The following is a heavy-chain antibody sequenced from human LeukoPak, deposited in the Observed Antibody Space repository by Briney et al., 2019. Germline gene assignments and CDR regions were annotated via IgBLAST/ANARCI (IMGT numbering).Heavy chain of an antibody. J-gene: IGHJ4*02. V-gene: IGHV3-30*02. CDR2: IRYDGSNK. Sequence: GGSLRLSCAASGFAFSSYGMHWVRQAPGKGLEWVAFIRYDGSNKYYADSVKGRFTISRDNSKNTLYLQVNSLRAEDTAVYYCAKDLEEAFDYWGQGTLVTVSS. CDR3: AKDLEEAFDY. CDR1: GFAFSSYG.